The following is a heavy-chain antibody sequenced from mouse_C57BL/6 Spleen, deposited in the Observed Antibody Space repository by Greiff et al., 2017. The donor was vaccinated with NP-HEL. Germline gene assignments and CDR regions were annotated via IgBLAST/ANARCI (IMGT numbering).Heavy chain of an antibody. J-gene: IGHJ4*01. V-gene: IGHV1-4*01. CDR3: AGGILLLDAMDY. Sequence: QVQLQQSGAELARPGASVKMSCKASGYTFTSYTMHWVKQRPGQGLEWIGYINPSSGYTKYNQKFKDKATLTADKSSSTAYMQLSSLTSEDSAVYYCAGGILLLDAMDYWGQGTSVTVSS. CDR2: INPSSGYT. CDR1: GYTFTSYT. D-gene: IGHD1-1*01.